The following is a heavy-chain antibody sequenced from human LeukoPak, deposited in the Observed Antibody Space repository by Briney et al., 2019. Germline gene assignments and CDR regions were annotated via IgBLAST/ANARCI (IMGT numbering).Heavy chain of an antibody. D-gene: IGHD6-13*01. J-gene: IGHJ4*01. CDR2: ISSSGGST. Sequence: PGGSQSLTCAASGFTLSSYAMSWVRQAPGKGLEWVSSISSSGGSTYYADSVKGRFTISRDNSKNTLYLQMSSLRAEDTAVYYCAKQGGNSWVLYYFDSRGQGTLVSVSS. CDR3: AKQGGNSWVLYYFDS. V-gene: IGHV3-23*01. CDR1: GFTLSSYA.